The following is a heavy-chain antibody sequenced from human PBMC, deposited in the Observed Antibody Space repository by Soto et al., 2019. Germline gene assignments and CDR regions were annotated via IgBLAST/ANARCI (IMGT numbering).Heavy chain of an antibody. D-gene: IGHD1-26*01. J-gene: IGHJ4*01. Sequence: PGGSLRLSCAASGFTFSSYWMHWVRQAPGKGLVWVSRINSDGSSTSYADSVKGRFTISRDNAKNTLYLQMNSLRGEDTAVCYSAGDLGSRLGAMRGEGRNWGRESLVAASS. CDR1: GFTFSSYW. V-gene: IGHV3-74*01. CDR3: AGDLGSRLGAMRGEGRN. CDR2: INSDGSST.